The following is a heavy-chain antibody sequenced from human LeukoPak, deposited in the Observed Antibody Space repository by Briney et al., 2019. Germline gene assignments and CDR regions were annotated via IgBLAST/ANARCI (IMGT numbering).Heavy chain of an antibody. D-gene: IGHD6-13*01. V-gene: IGHV3-53*04. Sequence: PGGSVRLSCAASGFNVSSNYMSWVGPAPGKGLEGVSVIYSGGSKYYADSVKGRFTISRHNSKNTLYLQMNSLRAEDTAVYYCARVANIAAAGYYYYGMDVWGQGTTVTVSS. CDR3: ARVANIAAAGYYYYGMDV. CDR2: IYSGGSK. CDR1: GFNVSSNY. J-gene: IGHJ6*02.